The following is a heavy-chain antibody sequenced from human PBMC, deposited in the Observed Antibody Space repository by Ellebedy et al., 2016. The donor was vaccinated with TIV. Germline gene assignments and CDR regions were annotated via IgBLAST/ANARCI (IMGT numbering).Heavy chain of an antibody. CDR1: DGSVSNRGYY. CDR2: IHHTGST. V-gene: IGHV4-61*03. J-gene: IGHJ6*02. Sequence: GSLRLSXSVIDGSVSNRGYYWAWLRQAPGKGLEWIGHIHHTGSTDYNPSLKSRCSISVDTSKNHFSLKVTSVTAADTAVYFCAGGTHYNYGWDVWGQGTTVIVS. CDR3: AGGTHYNYGWDV.